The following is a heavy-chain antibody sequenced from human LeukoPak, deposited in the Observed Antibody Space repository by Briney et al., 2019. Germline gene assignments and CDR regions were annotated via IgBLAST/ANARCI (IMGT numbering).Heavy chain of an antibody. CDR1: GFTFSSYS. Sequence: GGSLRLSCAASGFTFSSYSMNWVRQAPGKGLEGVSSISSSSSYIYYADSVKGRFTISRDNAKNSLYLQMNSLRAEDTAVYYCARDRDVLTGYYITDAFDIWGQGTMVTVSS. D-gene: IGHD3-9*01. CDR2: ISSSSSYI. CDR3: ARDRDVLTGYYITDAFDI. V-gene: IGHV3-21*01. J-gene: IGHJ3*02.